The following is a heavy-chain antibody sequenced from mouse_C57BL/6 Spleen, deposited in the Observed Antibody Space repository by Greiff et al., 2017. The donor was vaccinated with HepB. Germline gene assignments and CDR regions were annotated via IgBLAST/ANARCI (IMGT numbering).Heavy chain of an antibody. CDR3: ATFITTVVATSDWYFDV. CDR2: INPNYGTT. D-gene: IGHD1-1*01. CDR1: GYSFTDYN. J-gene: IGHJ1*03. V-gene: IGHV1-39*01. Sequence: EVQLQQSGPELVKPGASVKISCKASGYSFTDYNMNWVKQSNGKSLEWIGVINPNYGTTSYNQKFKGKATLTVDQSSSTAYMQLNSLTSEDSADYYCATFITTVVATSDWYFDVWGTGTTVTVSS.